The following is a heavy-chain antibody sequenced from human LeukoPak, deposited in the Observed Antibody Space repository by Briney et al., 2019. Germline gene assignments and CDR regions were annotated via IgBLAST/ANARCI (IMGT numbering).Heavy chain of an antibody. CDR1: KFTFSNYW. D-gene: IGHD7-27*01. V-gene: IGHV3-7*05. J-gene: IGHJ4*02. CDR3: ARDDGGESNWGSIDY. CDR2: IKYDGSEK. Sequence: GGSLRLSCAASKFTFSNYWMSWVRQAPGKGLEWVANIKYDGSEKYYVDSVKGRFTVSRDNAKNSLCLQMNSLRVEDTAVYYCARDDGGESNWGSIDYWGQGTLVTVSS.